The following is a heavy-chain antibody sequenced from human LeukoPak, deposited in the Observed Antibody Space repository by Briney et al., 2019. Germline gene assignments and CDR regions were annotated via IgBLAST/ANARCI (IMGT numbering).Heavy chain of an antibody. V-gene: IGHV1-46*01. CDR2: INPSGGST. J-gene: IGHJ4*02. CDR1: GYTFTSYY. D-gene: IGHD2-15*01. Sequence: ASVKVSCKASGYTFTSYYMHWVRQAPGQGLEWMGIINPSGGSTSYAQKFQGRVTMTRDTSTSTVYMELSGLISEDTAVYYCAREKSGGLWDYWGQGTLVTVSS. CDR3: AREKSGGLWDY.